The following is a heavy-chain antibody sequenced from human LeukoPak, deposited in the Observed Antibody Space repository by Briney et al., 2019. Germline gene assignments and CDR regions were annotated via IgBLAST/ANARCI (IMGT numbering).Heavy chain of an antibody. CDR1: GYTFSNYG. J-gene: IGHJ4*02. V-gene: IGHV1-18*01. CDR2: ISAYNNNT. D-gene: IGHD2-2*01. Sequence: ASVKVSCKTSGYTFSNYGVSWVRQAPGQGLEWMGWISAYNNNTNYAQKFQGRLTMTTDTSTSTAYMELRSLRSDDTAVYYCAGGARISSSWYSSVWGQGTLITVS. CDR3: AGGARISSSWYSSV.